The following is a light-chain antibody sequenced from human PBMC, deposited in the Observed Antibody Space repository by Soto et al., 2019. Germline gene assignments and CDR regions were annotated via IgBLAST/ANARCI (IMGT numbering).Light chain of an antibody. CDR1: QSVSSN. CDR3: QQYNNWPQT. V-gene: IGKV3-15*01. CDR2: GAS. Sequence: EIVMTQSPATLSVSPGERATLSCRASQSVSSNLAWYQQKPGQAPRLLIYGASTRATGIPARFSGSGSGTEFPPTISSLQSEDFAVYYCQQYNNWPQTFGQGTKVETK. J-gene: IGKJ1*01.